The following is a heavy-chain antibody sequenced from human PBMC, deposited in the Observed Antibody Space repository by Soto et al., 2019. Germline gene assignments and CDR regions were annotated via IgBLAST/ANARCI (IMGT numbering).Heavy chain of an antibody. CDR3: ESSAA. CDR1: GFIFSSYG. V-gene: IGHV3-33*01. Sequence: GGSLRLSCAASGFIFSSYGMHWVRQAPGKGLEWVAVIWYDGSNTYYADPVKGRFTISRDNSKNTLFLQMNSLRDEDTAVYYCESSAAWGRGTLVTVSS. J-gene: IGHJ5*02. D-gene: IGHD6-19*01. CDR2: IWYDGSNT.